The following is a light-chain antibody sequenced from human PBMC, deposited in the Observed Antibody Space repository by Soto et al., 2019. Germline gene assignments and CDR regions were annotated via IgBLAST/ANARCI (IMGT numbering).Light chain of an antibody. CDR1: SSDVGTYDY. Sequence: QSVLTQPASVSGSPGQSITISCTGTSSDVGTYDYVSWYQQYPGKAPKLMIYDVSNRPSGVSNRFSGSKSGNTASLSISWLQAEDEADYYCISYTRTSIYVFGAGTKVTVL. V-gene: IGLV2-14*01. J-gene: IGLJ1*01. CDR3: ISYTRTSIYV. CDR2: DVS.